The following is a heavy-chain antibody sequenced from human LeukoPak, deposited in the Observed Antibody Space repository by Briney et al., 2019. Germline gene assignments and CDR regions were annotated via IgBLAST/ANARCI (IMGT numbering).Heavy chain of an antibody. J-gene: IGHJ4*02. V-gene: IGHV1-18*04. Sequence: ASVKVSCKASRYTFTSYGISWVRQAPGQGLEWVGWISAYNGNTNYAQKLQGRVTMTTDTSTRTAYMELRSLRSDDTAVYYCARDRFGYCSGGSCLLFDYWGQGTLVTVSS. CDR3: ARDRFGYCSGGSCLLFDY. CDR1: RYTFTSYG. D-gene: IGHD2-15*01. CDR2: ISAYNGNT.